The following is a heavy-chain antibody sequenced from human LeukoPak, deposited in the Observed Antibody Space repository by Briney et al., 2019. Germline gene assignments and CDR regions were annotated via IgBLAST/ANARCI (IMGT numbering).Heavy chain of an antibody. CDR3: ARGVVPAARGYYYYYMDV. J-gene: IGHJ6*03. CDR1: GGTFSSYA. Sequence: GASVKVSCKASGGTFSSYAISWVRQAPGQGLEWMGGIIPIFGTANYAQKFQGRVTITADESTSTAYMELSSLRSEDTAVYYCARGVVPAARGYYYYYMDVWGKGTTVTVSS. D-gene: IGHD2-2*01. CDR2: IIPIFGTA. V-gene: IGHV1-69*01.